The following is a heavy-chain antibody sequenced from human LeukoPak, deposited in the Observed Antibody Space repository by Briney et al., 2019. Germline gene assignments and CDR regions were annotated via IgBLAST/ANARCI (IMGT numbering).Heavy chain of an antibody. J-gene: IGHJ4*02. CDR2: ISGSGGST. D-gene: IGHD6-13*01. CDR1: GFTFSSYA. V-gene: IGHV3-23*01. Sequence: PGGSLRLSCAASGFTFSSYAMSWVHQAPGKGLEWVSAISGSGGSTYYADSVKGRFTISRDNSKNTLYLQMNSLRAEDTAVYYCAKDRGYSSSWPDYWGQGTLVTVSS. CDR3: AKDRGYSSSWPDY.